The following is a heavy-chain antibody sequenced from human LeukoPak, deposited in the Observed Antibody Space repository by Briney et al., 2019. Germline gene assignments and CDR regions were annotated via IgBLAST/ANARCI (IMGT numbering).Heavy chain of an antibody. CDR2: ISAYNGNT. D-gene: IGHD3-22*01. J-gene: IGHJ4*02. Sequence: GASVKVSCKASGYTFTSYGISWVRQAPGQGLEWMGWISAYNGNTNYAQKLQGGVTMTTDTSTSTAYMELRSLRSDDTAVYYCARILAHYDSSGVDYWGQGTLVTVSS. CDR3: ARILAHYDSSGVDY. V-gene: IGHV1-18*01. CDR1: GYTFTSYG.